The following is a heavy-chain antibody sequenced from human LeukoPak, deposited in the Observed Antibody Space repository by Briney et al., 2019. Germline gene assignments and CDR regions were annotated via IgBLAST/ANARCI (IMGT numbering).Heavy chain of an antibody. D-gene: IGHD3-22*01. V-gene: IGHV3-30*18. CDR3: AKDRSYYDSSGYWYYFDY. CDR1: GFTFSSYG. CDR2: ISYDGSNK. J-gene: IGHJ4*02. Sequence: PGGSLRLSCAASGFTFSSYGMHWVRQAPGKGLEWVAVISYDGSNKYYADSVKGRFTIFRDNSKNTLYLQMNSLRAEDTAVYYCAKDRSYYDSSGYWYYFDYWGQGTLVTVSS.